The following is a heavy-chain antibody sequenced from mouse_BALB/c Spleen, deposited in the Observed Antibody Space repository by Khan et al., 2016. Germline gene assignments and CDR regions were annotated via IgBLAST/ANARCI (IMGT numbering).Heavy chain of an antibody. D-gene: IGHD1-1*01. CDR3: ALITTRAMDY. Sequence: VQLQQSGAELVKPGASVKLSCTASGFNIKDTYMHWVKQRPEQGLEWIGWIDPANGNTKYDPKFQGKATITADTSSNTAYLQLSSLTSEDTAVYYCALITTRAMDYWGQGTSVTVSS. CDR2: IDPANGNT. J-gene: IGHJ4*01. CDR1: GFNIKDTY. V-gene: IGHV14-3*02.